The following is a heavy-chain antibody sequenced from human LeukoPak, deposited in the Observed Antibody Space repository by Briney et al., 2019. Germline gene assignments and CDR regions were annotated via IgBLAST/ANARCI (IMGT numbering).Heavy chain of an antibody. Sequence: SVKVSCKASGGTFSSYAISWVRQAPGQGLEWMGRIIPILGIANYAQKFQGRVTITADKSTSTAYMELSSLRSEDTAVYYCARGTGSYNYAAYWGQGTLVTVSS. CDR2: IIPILGIA. V-gene: IGHV1-69*04. J-gene: IGHJ4*02. CDR1: GGTFSSYA. D-gene: IGHD3-10*01. CDR3: ARGTGSYNYAAY.